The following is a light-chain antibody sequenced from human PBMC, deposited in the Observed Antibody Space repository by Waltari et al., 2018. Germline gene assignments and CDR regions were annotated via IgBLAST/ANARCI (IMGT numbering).Light chain of an antibody. CDR2: GTS. CDR1: QSVTSIP. CDR3: QQYDGEVVT. V-gene: IGKV3-20*01. Sequence: EIVLTQSPGTLSLSPGERSPLPCRASQSVTSIPLTWYQQKLGQAPRLLIYGTSSRATAIPDRFSGSGSGTDFTLTISRLEPEDFAVYYCQQYDGEVVTFGGGTKVEIK. J-gene: IGKJ4*01.